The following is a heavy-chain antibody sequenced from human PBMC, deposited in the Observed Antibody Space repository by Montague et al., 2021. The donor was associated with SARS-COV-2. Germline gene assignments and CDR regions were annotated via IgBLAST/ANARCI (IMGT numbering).Heavy chain of an antibody. V-gene: IGHV4-59*01. CDR1: GDSISTYY. D-gene: IGHD3-10*01. CDR2: IYYSGGI. CDR3: ARAVSVRRAVNWFDP. J-gene: IGHJ5*02. Sequence: SETLSLTCTVSGDSISTYYWSWIRQPPGKGLEWIGYIYYSGGIXSXASXXXRVSMSVDTSKNQFSLKLTSVTAADTAVYYCARAVSVRRAVNWFDPWGQGTLVTVSS.